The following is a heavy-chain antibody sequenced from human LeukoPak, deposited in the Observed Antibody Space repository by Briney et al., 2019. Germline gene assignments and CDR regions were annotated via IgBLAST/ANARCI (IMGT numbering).Heavy chain of an antibody. J-gene: IGHJ4*02. CDR1: GYTFSDYA. CDR2: IDAGNGDT. D-gene: IGHD3-22*01. CDR3: ARGRHYDSSGYYQLLWY. V-gene: IGHV1-3*01. Sequence: ASVKVSCKASGYTFSDYAMHWVRQAPGQRFEWMGWIDAGNGDTRYSQKFQGRVTITRDTSASTAYIELRSLRSEDTAMYYCARGRHYDSSGYYQLLWYWGQGTLVTVSS.